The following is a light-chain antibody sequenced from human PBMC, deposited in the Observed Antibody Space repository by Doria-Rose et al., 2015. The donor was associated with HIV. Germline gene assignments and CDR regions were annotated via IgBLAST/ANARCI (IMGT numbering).Light chain of an antibody. J-gene: IGKJ2*01. Sequence: VLTQSPLSLPVTPGQPASISCRSSQGLLHTIGYNYLDWYLQKPGQSPQLLIYLGSNRASGVPDRFSGSGSGTDFTLKISRVEAEDVGVYYCMQALQTPYTFGQGTKLEIK. CDR1: QGLLHTIGYNY. CDR2: LGS. CDR3: MQALQTPYT. V-gene: IGKV2-28*01.